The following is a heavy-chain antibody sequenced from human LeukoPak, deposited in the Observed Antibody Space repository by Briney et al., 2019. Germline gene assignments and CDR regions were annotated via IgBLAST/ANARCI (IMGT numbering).Heavy chain of an antibody. CDR2: INHSGST. V-gene: IGHV4-34*01. J-gene: IGHJ4*02. D-gene: IGHD3-22*01. CDR3: ARGWHYYDTQFDY. CDR1: GGSFSGYY. Sequence: SETLSLTCAVYGGSFSGYYWSWIRQPPGKGLEWIGEINHSGSTNYNPSLKSRVTISVDTSKNQFSLKLSSVTAADTAVYYCARGWHYYDTQFDYWGQGTLVTVSS.